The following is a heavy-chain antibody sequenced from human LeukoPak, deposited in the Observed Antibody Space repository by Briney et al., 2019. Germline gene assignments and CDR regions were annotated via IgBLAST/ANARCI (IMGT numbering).Heavy chain of an antibody. J-gene: IGHJ3*02. V-gene: IGHV3-7*01. Sequence: GGSLRLSCAASGFTFSSYWMNWVRQARGKGLERVANIKQDGSEKNYVDSVKGRFTIFRDNAKNSLYLQMNSLRAEDTAVYYCARLDTAMVMGAFDIWGQGTMVTVSS. D-gene: IGHD5-18*01. CDR1: GFTFSSYW. CDR2: IKQDGSEK. CDR3: ARLDTAMVMGAFDI.